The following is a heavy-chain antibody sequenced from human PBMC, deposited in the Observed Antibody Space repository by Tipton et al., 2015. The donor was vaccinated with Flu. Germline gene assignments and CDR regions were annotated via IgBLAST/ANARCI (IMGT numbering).Heavy chain of an antibody. Sequence: TLSLTCSLSGGSISDYYYTWIRQPPGKGLEWIGSIFYTGNTDYSPSLKSRVTISLDTSKNQFSLELTSVTAADTAVYYCARYPESNYHWFGPWGQGALVTVSS. CDR3: ARYPESNYHWFGP. D-gene: IGHD4-11*01. CDR2: IFYTGNT. CDR1: GGSISDYY. V-gene: IGHV4-59*12. J-gene: IGHJ5*02.